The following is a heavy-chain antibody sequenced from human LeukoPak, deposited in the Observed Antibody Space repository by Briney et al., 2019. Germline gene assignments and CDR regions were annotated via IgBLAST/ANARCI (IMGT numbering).Heavy chain of an antibody. J-gene: IGHJ4*02. V-gene: IGHV4-4*07. Sequence: TSETLSLTCAVYGGSFSGYYWSWIRQPPGKGLGWIGRIYTSGSTNYNPSLKSRVTMSVDTSKNQFSLKLSSVTAADTAVYYCARDQYYYDSSGYYRFDYWGQGTLVTVSS. CDR1: GGSFSGYY. D-gene: IGHD3-22*01. CDR2: IYTSGST. CDR3: ARDQYYYDSSGYYRFDY.